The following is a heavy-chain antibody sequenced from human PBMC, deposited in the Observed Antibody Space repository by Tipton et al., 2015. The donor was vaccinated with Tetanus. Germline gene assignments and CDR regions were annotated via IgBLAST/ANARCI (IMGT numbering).Heavy chain of an antibody. V-gene: IGHV4-59*01. CDR3: TGDDYYDTSLRDYYGMDV. CDR1: GASIRSYY. J-gene: IGHJ6*02. Sequence: TLSLTCSVSGASIRSYYWNWIRQVPGKGLEWIGYTHHSGNTKYNPSLSGRVTMSLDTSKNQFSLKVTSVTAADTAVYFCTGDDYYDTSLRDYYGMDVWGPGTTVTVSS. CDR2: THHSGNT. D-gene: IGHD3-22*01.